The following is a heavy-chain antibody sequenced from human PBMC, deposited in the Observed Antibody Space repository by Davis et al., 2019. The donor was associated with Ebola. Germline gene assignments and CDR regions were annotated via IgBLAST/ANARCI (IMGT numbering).Heavy chain of an antibody. D-gene: IGHD6-13*01. Sequence: PSETLSLTCTVSGGAISSSGYYWGWIRQSPGKGLEWIGSVHYSGSTYYNPSLKSRVTISVDTSKNQFSLKLSSVTAADTAVYYCARQFNSWDRGYWGQGTLVTVSS. CDR3: ARQFNSWDRGY. CDR1: GGAISSSGYY. CDR2: VHYSGST. V-gene: IGHV4-39*01. J-gene: IGHJ4*02.